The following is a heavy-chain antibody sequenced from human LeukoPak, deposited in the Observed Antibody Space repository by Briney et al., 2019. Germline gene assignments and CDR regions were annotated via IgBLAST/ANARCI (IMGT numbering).Heavy chain of an antibody. CDR2: ISGSGGTT. CDR3: ARVVDTHFDY. CDR1: RFTFSSYA. D-gene: IGHD5-18*01. Sequence: GGSLRLSCAASRFTFSSYAMSWVRQAPGKGLEWVSAISGSGGTTYNADSVKGRFTISRDNAKNTLYLQMNSLRAEDTAVYYCARVVDTHFDYWGQGTLVTVSS. V-gene: IGHV3-23*01. J-gene: IGHJ4*02.